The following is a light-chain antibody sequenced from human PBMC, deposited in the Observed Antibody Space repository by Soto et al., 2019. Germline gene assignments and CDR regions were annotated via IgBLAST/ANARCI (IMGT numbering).Light chain of an antibody. CDR1: SSDVGGYNY. CDR2: DVS. Sequence: QSALTQPRSVSGSPGQSVTISCTGTSSDVGGYNYVSWYQQHPGKAPKLMIYDVSKWPSGVPERFSGSKSGNTASLTISGLQAEDEADYYCCSYAGNSLWVFGGGTKLTVL. J-gene: IGLJ3*02. CDR3: CSYAGNSLWV. V-gene: IGLV2-11*01.